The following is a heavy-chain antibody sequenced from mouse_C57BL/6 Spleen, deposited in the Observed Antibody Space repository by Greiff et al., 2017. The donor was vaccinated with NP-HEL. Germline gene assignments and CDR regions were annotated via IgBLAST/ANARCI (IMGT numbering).Heavy chain of an antibody. CDR1: GYTFTSYW. Sequence: QVQLQQPGAELVKPGASVKMSCKASGYTFTSYWITWVKQRPGQGLEWIGDIYPGSGSTDYNEKFKSKATLTVDTSSSTAYMQLSSLTSEDSAVYYWAKGEPRRAMDYWGQGTSVTVSS. CDR2: IYPGSGST. D-gene: IGHD3-1*01. V-gene: IGHV1-55*01. CDR3: AKGEPRRAMDY. J-gene: IGHJ4*01.